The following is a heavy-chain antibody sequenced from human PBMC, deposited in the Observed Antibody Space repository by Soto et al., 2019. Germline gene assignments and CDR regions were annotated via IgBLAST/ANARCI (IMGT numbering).Heavy chain of an antibody. J-gene: IGHJ3*02. CDR2: ISAYNGNT. D-gene: IGHD3-22*01. Sequence: ASVKVSCKASGYTFTSYGISWVRQAPGQGLEWMGWISAYNGNTNYAQKLQGRVTMTTDTSTSTAYMELRSLRSDDTAVYYCARDLFTMIVVVTPGHSFDIWGQGTMVTVSS. V-gene: IGHV1-18*04. CDR3: ARDLFTMIVVVTPGHSFDI. CDR1: GYTFTSYG.